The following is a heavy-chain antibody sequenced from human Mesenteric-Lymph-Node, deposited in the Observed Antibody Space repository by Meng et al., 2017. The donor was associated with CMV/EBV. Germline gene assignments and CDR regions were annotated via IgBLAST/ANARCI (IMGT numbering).Heavy chain of an antibody. Sequence: GESLKISCAASGFTVSSNYMSWVRQAPGKGLEWVSVIYSGGGTYYADSVKVRFTISRDNSKNTVYLQMSSLRAEDTAVYYCTRLDSGRYDYWGQGMLVTVSS. D-gene: IGHD6-19*01. CDR3: TRLDSGRYDY. CDR2: IYSGGGT. CDR1: GFTVSSNY. J-gene: IGHJ4*02. V-gene: IGHV3-53*01.